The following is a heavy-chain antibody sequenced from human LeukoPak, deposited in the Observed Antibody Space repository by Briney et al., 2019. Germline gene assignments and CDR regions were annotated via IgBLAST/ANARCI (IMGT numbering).Heavy chain of an antibody. D-gene: IGHD3-22*01. V-gene: IGHV4-34*01. CDR3: AGLTYYYDSSGYHLDY. J-gene: IGHJ4*02. Sequence: PSETLSLTCVVYGGSFSGYYWSWIRQPPGKGLEWIGEIDQSGTTNYNPSLKSRVSISVDTSKKQFSLTLTSMTAADTAVYYCAGLTYYYDSSGYHLDYWGQGTLVTVSS. CDR2: IDQSGTT. CDR1: GGSFSGYY.